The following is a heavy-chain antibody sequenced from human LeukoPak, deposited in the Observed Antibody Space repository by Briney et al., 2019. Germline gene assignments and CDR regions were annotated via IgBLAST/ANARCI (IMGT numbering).Heavy chain of an antibody. CDR2: ISGSGGST. Sequence: PGGSLRLSCAASGFTFSSYAMSWVRQAPGKGLEWVSAISGSGGSTYYADSVKGRFTISRDNSKNTLYLQMNSLRAEDTAVYYCAKDREWLFGPAYYFDYWGQGTLVTVSS. J-gene: IGHJ4*02. CDR3: AKDREWLFGPAYYFDY. CDR1: GFTFSSYA. V-gene: IGHV3-23*01. D-gene: IGHD3-3*01.